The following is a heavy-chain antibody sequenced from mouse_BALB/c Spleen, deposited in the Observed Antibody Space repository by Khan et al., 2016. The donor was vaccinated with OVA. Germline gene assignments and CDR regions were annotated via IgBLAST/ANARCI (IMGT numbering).Heavy chain of an antibody. D-gene: IGHD1-3*01. CDR2: IWAGGST. Sequence: QVQLKESGPGLVAPSQTLSISCTVSGFSISNYGVHWVRQPPGKGLEWLGVIWAGGSTNHNSALMSRLSITKDKSKNKVFLKMNSLQTDDTAIYYCARAFYNGAWFAYWGQGTLVTVSA. CDR3: ARAFYNGAWFAY. CDR1: GFSISNYG. V-gene: IGHV2-9*02. J-gene: IGHJ3*01.